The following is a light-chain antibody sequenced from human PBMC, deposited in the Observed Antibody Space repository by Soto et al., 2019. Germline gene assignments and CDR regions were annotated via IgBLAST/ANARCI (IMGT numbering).Light chain of an antibody. CDR3: AVWDNSMTAWV. V-gene: IGLV2-14*01. J-gene: IGLJ3*02. CDR1: SSDVGSY. Sequence: QSVLTQPASMSGSPGQSITISCTGTSSDVGSYVSWYQQHPGKAPKLMIFEVSDRPSGVSNRFSGSKSGNTASLTISGLQAEDEAYYYCAVWDNSMTAWVFGGGTKVTVL. CDR2: EVS.